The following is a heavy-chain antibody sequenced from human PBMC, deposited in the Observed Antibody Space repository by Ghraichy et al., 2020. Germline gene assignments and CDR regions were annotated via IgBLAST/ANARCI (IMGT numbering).Heavy chain of an antibody. CDR1: GDSIKTYF. Sequence: SETLSLTCTVSGDSIKTYFWSWVRQPPGKGLEWIAYIHSSRSTKYNPSLKSRVTISMDTSKNYFSLKVNSVTTTDTAVYYCARLNSNWFDPWGQGTLVTISS. V-gene: IGHV4-59*01. J-gene: IGHJ5*02. CDR2: IHSSRST. CDR3: ARLNSNWFDP. D-gene: IGHD1/OR15-1a*01.